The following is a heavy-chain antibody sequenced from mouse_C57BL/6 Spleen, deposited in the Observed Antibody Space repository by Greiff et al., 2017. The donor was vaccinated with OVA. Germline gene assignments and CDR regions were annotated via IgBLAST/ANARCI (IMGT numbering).Heavy chain of an antibody. Sequence: EVKLVESEGGLVQPGSSMTLSCTASGFTFSDYYMAWVRQVPEKGLEWVANINYDGSSTYYLDSLKSRFIISRDNAKNILYLQMSSLKSEDTATYYCARGGNYPSYYAMDYWGQGTSVTVSS. CDR3: ARGGNYPSYYAMDY. CDR1: GFTFSDYY. V-gene: IGHV5-16*01. D-gene: IGHD2-1*01. J-gene: IGHJ4*01. CDR2: INYDGSST.